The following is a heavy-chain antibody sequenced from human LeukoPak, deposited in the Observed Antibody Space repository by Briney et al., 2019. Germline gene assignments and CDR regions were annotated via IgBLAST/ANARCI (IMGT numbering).Heavy chain of an antibody. V-gene: IGHV1-46*01. Sequence: ASVKVSCKASGYTFASYYMHWVRQAPGQGLEWMGIINPSGGSTSYAQKFQGRVTMTRDTSTSTVYMELSSLRSENTAVYYCARDLGGSYPDYWGQGTLVTVSS. J-gene: IGHJ4*02. D-gene: IGHD1-26*01. CDR3: ARDLGGSYPDY. CDR1: GYTFASYY. CDR2: INPSGGST.